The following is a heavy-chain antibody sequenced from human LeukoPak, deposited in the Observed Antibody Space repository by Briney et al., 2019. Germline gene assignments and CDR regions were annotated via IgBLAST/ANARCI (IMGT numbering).Heavy chain of an antibody. CDR3: AKDAHASGSAILDY. D-gene: IGHD3-10*01. CDR1: GFTFDDYA. CDR2: ISGDGGNT. V-gene: IGHV3-43*02. Sequence: GGSLRLSCAASGFTFDDYAMHWVRQAPGMGLEWVSPISGDGGNTYYADSVKGRFTISRDNSKNSLSLQMNSLRTEDTALYYCAKDAHASGSAILDYWGQGTLVTVSS. J-gene: IGHJ4*02.